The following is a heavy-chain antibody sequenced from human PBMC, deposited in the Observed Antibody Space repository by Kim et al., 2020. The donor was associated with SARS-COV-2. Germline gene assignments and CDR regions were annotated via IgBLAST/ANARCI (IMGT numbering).Heavy chain of an antibody. CDR1: GGSISSSSQY. Sequence: SETLSLTCTVSGGSISSSSQYWGWIRQPPGKGLEWIGSLFYRGSPFYNPTLKSRVTMALDTSKNQFSLNLTSVTAADTAVYYCARDRKHYYDSSGYSVWG. CDR3: ARDRKHYYDSSGYSV. CDR2: LFYRGSP. J-gene: IGHJ3*01. D-gene: IGHD3-22*01. V-gene: IGHV4-39*07.